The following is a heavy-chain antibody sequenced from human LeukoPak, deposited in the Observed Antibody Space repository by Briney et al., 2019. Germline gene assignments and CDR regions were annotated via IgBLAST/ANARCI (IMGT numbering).Heavy chain of an antibody. CDR1: GYTFINYY. Sequence: GASGRISCKASGYTFINYYLHWVRHAPGPGLERKGIVDPSGRSTSHAHKFHGRVTMSGDTSTSTVYMELSSLRSEDMALYYCTRNGWVVAPKLGAFDTWGQGTMVTVSS. D-gene: IGHD2-15*01. J-gene: IGHJ3*02. V-gene: IGHV1-46*01. CDR3: TRNGWVVAPKLGAFDT. CDR2: VDPSGRST.